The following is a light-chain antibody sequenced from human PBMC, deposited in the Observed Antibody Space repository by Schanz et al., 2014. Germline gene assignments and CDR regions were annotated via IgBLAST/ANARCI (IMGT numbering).Light chain of an antibody. CDR1: SSDVGSYNL. CDR3: SSYTSSNTGV. CDR2: EGS. J-gene: IGLJ3*02. V-gene: IGLV2-14*02. Sequence: QSALTQPASVSGSPGQSITISCTGTSSDVGSYNLVSWYQQHPGKAPKLMIYEGSKRPSGVSNRFSGSKSGNTASLTISGLQAEDEADYYCSSYTSSNTGVFGGGTKVTVL.